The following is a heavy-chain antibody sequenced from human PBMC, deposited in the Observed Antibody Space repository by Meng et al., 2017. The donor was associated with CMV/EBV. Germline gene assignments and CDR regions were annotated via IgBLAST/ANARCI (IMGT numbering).Heavy chain of an antibody. D-gene: IGHD3-10*01. J-gene: IGHJ4*02. CDR1: GGSFSGYY. V-gene: IGHV4-34*01. Sequence: QVQLRQWGAGLLKPSETLSLPCAVYGGSFSGYYWSWIRQPPGKGLEWIGEINHSGSTNYNPSLKSRVTISVDTSKNQFSLKLSSVTAADTAVYYCARESMVRGEDWGQGTLVTVSS. CDR2: INHSGST. CDR3: ARESMVRGED.